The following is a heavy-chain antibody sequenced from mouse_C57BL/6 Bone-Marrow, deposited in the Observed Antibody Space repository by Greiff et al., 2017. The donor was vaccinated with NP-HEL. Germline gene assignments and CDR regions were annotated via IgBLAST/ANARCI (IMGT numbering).Heavy chain of an antibody. Sequence: EVQLVESGGDLVKPGGSLKLSCAASGFTFSSYGMSWVRQTPDKRLEWVATISSGGSYTYYPDSVKGRFTISRDNAKNTLYLQMSSLKSEDTAMYYCARPITTVVARYFDYWGQGTTLTVSS. J-gene: IGHJ2*01. CDR1: GFTFSSYG. V-gene: IGHV5-6*01. CDR3: ARPITTVVARYFDY. D-gene: IGHD1-1*01. CDR2: ISSGGSYT.